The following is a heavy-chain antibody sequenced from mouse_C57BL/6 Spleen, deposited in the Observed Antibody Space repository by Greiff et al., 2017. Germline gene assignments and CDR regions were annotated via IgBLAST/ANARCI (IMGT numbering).Heavy chain of an antibody. V-gene: IGHV5-17*01. Sequence: EVKLVESGGGLVKPGGSLKLSCAASGFTFSDYGMHWVRQAPEKGLEWVAYISSGSSTIYYADTVKGRFTISRDNAKNTLFLQMTSLRSEDTAMYYCAREETGTGAMDYWGQGTSVTVSS. D-gene: IGHD4-1*01. CDR1: GFTFSDYG. J-gene: IGHJ4*01. CDR2: ISSGSSTI. CDR3: AREETGTGAMDY.